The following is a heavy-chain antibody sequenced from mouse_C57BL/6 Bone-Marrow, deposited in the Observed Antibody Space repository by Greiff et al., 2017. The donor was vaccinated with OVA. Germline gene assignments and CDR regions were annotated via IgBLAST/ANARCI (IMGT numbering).Heavy chain of an antibody. CDR2: IYPGSGST. Sequence: QVQLKQPGAELVKPGASVKMSCKASGYTFTSYWITWVKQRPGQGLEWIGDIYPGSGSTNYNEKFKSKATLTVDTSSSTAYMQLSSLTSEDSAVYYCARGGYYSNFDWYFDVWGTGTTVTVSS. V-gene: IGHV1-55*01. CDR1: GYTFTSYW. D-gene: IGHD2-5*01. CDR3: ARGGYYSNFDWYFDV. J-gene: IGHJ1*03.